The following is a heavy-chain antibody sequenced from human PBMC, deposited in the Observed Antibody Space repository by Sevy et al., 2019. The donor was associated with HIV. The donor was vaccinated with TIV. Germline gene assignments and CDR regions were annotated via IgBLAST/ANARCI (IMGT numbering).Heavy chain of an antibody. J-gene: IGHJ6*02. Sequence: SETLSLTCAVYGGSFRTNHWSWVRLSPGKGLQYIGEINDSGSTYYNPSFKSRVIMSVDTSRNQFSLNLRFVTAADTAVYFCARGKSRFQIPGFYGMDVWGQGTTVTVSS. CDR1: GGSFRTNH. CDR2: INDSGST. V-gene: IGHV4-34*01. CDR3: ARGKSRFQIPGFYGMDV. D-gene: IGHD2-2*01.